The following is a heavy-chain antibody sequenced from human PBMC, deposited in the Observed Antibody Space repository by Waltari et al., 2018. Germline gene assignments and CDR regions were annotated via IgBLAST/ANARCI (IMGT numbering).Heavy chain of an antibody. V-gene: IGHV3-66*04. J-gene: IGHJ4*02. Sequence: EVHLVESGGGLVQPGGSLGLSCAASGFTVSSDFMSWVRQAPGKVLECVSVIQSDGTTYYADSVRGRFTVSRYTSKNTVYLQMNSLRDEDTSVYYCARHDYGGYWVQGTLVTISS. CDR1: GFTVSSDF. CDR3: ARHDYGGY. D-gene: IGHD4-17*01. CDR2: IQSDGTT.